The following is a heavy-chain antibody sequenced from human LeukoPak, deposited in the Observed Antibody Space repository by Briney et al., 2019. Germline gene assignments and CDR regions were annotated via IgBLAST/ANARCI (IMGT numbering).Heavy chain of an antibody. CDR2: ISSSGSTI. Sequence: GGSLRLSCAASGFTFSSYEMNWVRQAPGKGLGWVSYISSSGSTIYYADSVKGRFTISRDNAKNSLYLQMNSLRAEDTAVYYCARETHTSIARAGWFDPWGQGTLVTVSS. V-gene: IGHV3-48*03. J-gene: IGHJ5*02. CDR1: GFTFSSYE. CDR3: ARETHTSIARAGWFDP. D-gene: IGHD2-2*01.